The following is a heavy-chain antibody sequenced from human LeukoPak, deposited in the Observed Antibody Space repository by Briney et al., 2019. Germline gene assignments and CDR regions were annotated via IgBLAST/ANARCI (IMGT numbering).Heavy chain of an antibody. CDR1: GYTFTGYY. V-gene: IGHV1-2*02. D-gene: IGHD3-3*01. CDR3: ARASNDFWSAYFDY. J-gene: IGHJ4*02. Sequence: GASVKVSCKASGYTFTGYYMHWVRQAPGQGLEWMGWINPNSGGTNYAQKFRGRVTMTRDTSISTAYMELSRLRSDDTAVYYCARASNDFWSAYFDYWGQGTLVTVSS. CDR2: INPNSGGT.